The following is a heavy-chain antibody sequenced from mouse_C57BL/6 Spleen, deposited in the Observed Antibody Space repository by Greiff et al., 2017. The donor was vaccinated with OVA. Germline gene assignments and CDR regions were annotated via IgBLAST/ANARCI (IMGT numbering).Heavy chain of an antibody. J-gene: IGHJ3*01. CDR3: ARPDYYGSFAY. D-gene: IGHD1-1*01. Sequence: EVKLQQSGPELVKPGASVKISCKASGYTFTDYYMNWVKQSHGKSLEWIGDINPNNGGTSYNQKLKGKATLTVDKSSSTAYMELGILTSEGSAVYYCARPDYYGSFAYWGQGTLVTVSA. CDR1: GYTFTDYY. CDR2: INPNNGGT. V-gene: IGHV1-26*01.